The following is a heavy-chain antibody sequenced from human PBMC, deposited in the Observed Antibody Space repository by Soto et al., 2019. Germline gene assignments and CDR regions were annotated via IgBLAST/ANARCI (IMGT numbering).Heavy chain of an antibody. CDR1: GGVFRNYA. D-gene: IGHD1-26*01. V-gene: IGHV1-69*01. Sequence: QLQLVQSGAEVKKPGSSVKVSCKASGGVFRNYAINWVRQAPGQGLEWMGGIIPVFGTADYPQKFQGRVTITADESTTTAYMELTSLKTEDTAVYFCARDRWGSYSFDSWGQVTLVTVAS. CDR2: IIPVFGTA. CDR3: ARDRWGSYSFDS. J-gene: IGHJ5*01.